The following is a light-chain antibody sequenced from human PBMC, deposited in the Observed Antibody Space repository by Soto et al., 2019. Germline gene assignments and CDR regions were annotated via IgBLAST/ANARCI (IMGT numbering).Light chain of an antibody. CDR1: SSDVGGYNY. J-gene: IGLJ2*01. CDR2: DVS. Sequence: QSVLTQPASVSGSPGQSITISCTGTSSDVGGYNYGSWYQQHPGKAPKLMIYDVSNRPSGVSNRFSGSKSGNTASLTISGLQAEDEADYYCSSYTSSSPYVVFGGGTQLTVL. V-gene: IGLV2-14*01. CDR3: SSYTSSSPYVV.